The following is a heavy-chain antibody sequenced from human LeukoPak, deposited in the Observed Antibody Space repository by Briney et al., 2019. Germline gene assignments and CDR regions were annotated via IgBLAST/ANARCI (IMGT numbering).Heavy chain of an antibody. CDR3: VTPRDGYNYLGAFDI. J-gene: IGHJ3*02. V-gene: IGHV1-69*04. CDR2: IIPILGIA. D-gene: IGHD5-24*01. CDR1: GGTFSSYA. Sequence: ASVKVSCKASGGTFSSYAISWVRQAPGQGLEWMGRIIPILGIANYAQKFQGRVTITADKSTSTAYMELSSLRSEDTAVYYCVTPRDGYNYLGAFDIWGQGTMVTVSS.